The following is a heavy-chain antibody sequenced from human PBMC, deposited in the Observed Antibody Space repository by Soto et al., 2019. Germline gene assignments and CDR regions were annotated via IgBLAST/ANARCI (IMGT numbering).Heavy chain of an antibody. CDR1: GGTFSSYA. Sequence: SVKVSCKASGGTFSSYAISWVRQAPGQGLEWMGGIIPIFGTANYAQKFQGRVTITADESTSTAYMELSSLRSEDTAVYYCATFVGGDCYSRYYFYDWGQGTPVTVAS. CDR3: ATFVGGDCYSRYYFYD. CDR2: IIPIFGTA. V-gene: IGHV1-69*13. J-gene: IGHJ4*02. D-gene: IGHD2-21*02.